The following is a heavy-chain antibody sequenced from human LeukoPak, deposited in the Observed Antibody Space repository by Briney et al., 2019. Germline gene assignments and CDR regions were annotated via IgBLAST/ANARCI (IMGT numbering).Heavy chain of an antibody. D-gene: IGHD4-17*01. V-gene: IGHV1-69*05. CDR1: GGTFSSYA. Sequence: SVKVSCKASGGTFSSYATSWVRQAPGQGLEWMGRIIPIFGTANYAQKFQGRVTITTDESTSTAYMELSSLRSEDTAVYYCAKGDYSNSYNYWGQGTLVTVSS. CDR2: IIPIFGTA. J-gene: IGHJ4*02. CDR3: AKGDYSNSYNY.